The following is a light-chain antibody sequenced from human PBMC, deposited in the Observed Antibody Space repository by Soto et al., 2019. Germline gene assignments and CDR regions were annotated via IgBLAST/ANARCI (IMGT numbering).Light chain of an antibody. CDR2: EVS. CDR1: SSDVGGYNY. V-gene: IGLV2-8*01. Sequence: QSVLTQPPSASGSPGQSVTISCTGTSSDVGGYNYVSWYQQHPGKAPKLMIYEVSKRPSGVPDRFSGSKSGNTASLTVSGLQAEDEADYYCSSYAGSTVSFGGGTKLTVL. CDR3: SSYAGSTVS. J-gene: IGLJ2*01.